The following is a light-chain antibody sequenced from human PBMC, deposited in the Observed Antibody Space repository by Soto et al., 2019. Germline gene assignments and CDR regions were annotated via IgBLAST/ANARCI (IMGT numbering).Light chain of an antibody. V-gene: IGLV2-23*01. CDR1: SSDVATYNL. CDR2: EGT. Sequence: QSALTQPASVSGSPGQSITISCTATSSDVATYNLVSWYRHHPGKAPKLMIYEGTKRPSGVSVRFSGSKSGNTASLTISGLQPEDEADYYCCSYGATVLFGGGTKLTVL. J-gene: IGLJ2*01. CDR3: CSYGATVL.